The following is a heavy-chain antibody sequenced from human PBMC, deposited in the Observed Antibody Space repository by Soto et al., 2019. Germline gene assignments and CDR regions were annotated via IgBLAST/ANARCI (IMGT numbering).Heavy chain of an antibody. CDR3: ARGSMIFGVVALSNWLDP. Sequence: QVQLQQWGAGLLKPAETLSLTCGVNGGSFSGYSWTWIRQPPGKGLAWIGEINHSGGTKYNPSLKSRVSISVDSSKNQCSLKLTSVTSADTAVYYCARGSMIFGVVALSNWLDPWGQGSLVSVSS. V-gene: IGHV4-34*01. D-gene: IGHD3-3*01. CDR2: INHSGGT. J-gene: IGHJ5*02. CDR1: GGSFSGYS.